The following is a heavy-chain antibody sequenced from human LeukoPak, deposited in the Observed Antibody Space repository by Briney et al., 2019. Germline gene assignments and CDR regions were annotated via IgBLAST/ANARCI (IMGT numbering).Heavy chain of an antibody. CDR2: INHSGGT. CDR1: GGSFSGYS. V-gene: IGHV4-34*01. J-gene: IGHJ4*02. Sequence: SETLSLTCAVYGGSFSGYSWNWIRQPPVKGLEWIGEINHSGGTNYNPSLKSRVTISVDTSKKQFSLKLSSVTAADTAVYYCARDFGLVGASGGYWGQGTLVTVSS. D-gene: IGHD1-26*01. CDR3: ARDFGLVGASGGY.